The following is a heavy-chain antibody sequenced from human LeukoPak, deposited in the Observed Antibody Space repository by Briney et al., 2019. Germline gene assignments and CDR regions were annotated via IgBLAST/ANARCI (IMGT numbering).Heavy chain of an antibody. J-gene: IGHJ4*02. CDR3: AKGYRKGRWLPLDY. CDR1: GFTFDDYA. Sequence: GGSLRLSCAASGFTFDDYAMHWVRQAPGKGLEWVSGTSWNSGSIGYADSVKGRFTISRDNAKNSLYVQMNSLRAEDTALYYCAKGYRKGRWLPLDYWGQGTLVTVSS. D-gene: IGHD5-24*01. V-gene: IGHV3-9*01. CDR2: TSWNSGSI.